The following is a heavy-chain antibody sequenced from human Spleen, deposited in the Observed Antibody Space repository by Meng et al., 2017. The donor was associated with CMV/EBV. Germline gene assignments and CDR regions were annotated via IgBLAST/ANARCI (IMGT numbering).Heavy chain of an antibody. CDR2: IRYDGSNE. CDR1: GFTFSNYG. CDR3: ARSWDGMDV. Sequence: GGSLRLSCAASGFTFSNYGIHWVRQAPDKGLEWVAFIRYDGSNEYYADSVKGRFTISRDTSRNTVFLQMNSLRAEDTAVYYCARSWDGMDVWGQGTTVTVSS. J-gene: IGHJ6*02. V-gene: IGHV3-30*02. D-gene: IGHD1-26*01.